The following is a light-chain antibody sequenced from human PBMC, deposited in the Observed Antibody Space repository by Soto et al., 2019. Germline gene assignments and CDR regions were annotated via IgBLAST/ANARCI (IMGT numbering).Light chain of an antibody. CDR1: QVMSSY. Sequence: DIQLTQSPSFLSASVRDRVTITCRASQVMSSYLAWYQQKPGKAPKLLIYGVSTLQSGVPSRFSGSGYGTEFTLTISSLQPEDFATYYCQQLNTYPLTFGGGTKVEIK. CDR2: GVS. J-gene: IGKJ4*01. V-gene: IGKV1-9*01. CDR3: QQLNTYPLT.